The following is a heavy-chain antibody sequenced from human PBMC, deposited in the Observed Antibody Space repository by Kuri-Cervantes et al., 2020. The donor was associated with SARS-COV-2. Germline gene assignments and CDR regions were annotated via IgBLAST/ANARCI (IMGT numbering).Heavy chain of an antibody. J-gene: IGHJ5*02. CDR1: GGSVSSGSYY. CDR2: IYYSGST. V-gene: IGHV4-61*01. Sequence: SETLSLTCTVSGGSVSSGSYYWSWIRQPPGKGLEWIGYIYYSGSTNYNPSLKSRVTISVDTSKNQFSLKLSPVTAADTAVYYCARDGAGVAVAGTSNWFDPWGQGTLVTVSS. CDR3: ARDGAGVAVAGTSNWFDP. D-gene: IGHD6-19*01.